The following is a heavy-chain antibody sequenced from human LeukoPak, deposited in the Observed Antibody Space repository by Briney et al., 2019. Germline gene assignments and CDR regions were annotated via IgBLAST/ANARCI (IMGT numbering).Heavy chain of an antibody. CDR3: ARAVKGSSWFFDY. Sequence: SETLSLTCAVYGGSFSGYYWSWIRQPPGKGLEWIGGINHSGSTNYNPSLKSRVTISVDTSKNQFSLKLSSVTAADTAVYYCARAVKGSSWFFDYWGQGTLVTVSS. CDR1: GGSFSGYY. V-gene: IGHV4-34*01. D-gene: IGHD6-13*01. J-gene: IGHJ4*02. CDR2: INHSGST.